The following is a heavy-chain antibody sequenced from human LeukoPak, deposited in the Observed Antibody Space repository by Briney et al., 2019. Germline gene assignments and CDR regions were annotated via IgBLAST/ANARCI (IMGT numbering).Heavy chain of an antibody. Sequence: SETLSLTCTVSGYSISSDYYWGGIRPPPGGGLEWIGTSYHSGSTYYNPSLKSRVTISVDTSKNHFSLQLSSVTAADTAVYYCARYDGWWTDRAFDYWGQGTLVTVSS. J-gene: IGHJ4*02. CDR3: ARYDGWWTDRAFDY. CDR1: GYSISSDYY. D-gene: IGHD3-16*02. V-gene: IGHV4-38-2*02. CDR2: SYHSGST.